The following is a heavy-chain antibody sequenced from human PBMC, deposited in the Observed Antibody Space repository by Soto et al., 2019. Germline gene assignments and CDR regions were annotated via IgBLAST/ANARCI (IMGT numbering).Heavy chain of an antibody. CDR2: INHSGST. CDR3: ARGHYYGSGSYYFDY. J-gene: IGHJ4*02. D-gene: IGHD3-10*01. CDR1: GGSFSGYY. V-gene: IGHV4-34*01. Sequence: QVQLQQWGAGLLKPSETLSLTCAVYGGSFSGYYWSWIRQPPAKGLEWIGEINHSGSTNYNPSLKSRVTISVDTSKNQFSLKLSSVTAADTAVYYCARGHYYGSGSYYFDYWGQGTLVTVSS.